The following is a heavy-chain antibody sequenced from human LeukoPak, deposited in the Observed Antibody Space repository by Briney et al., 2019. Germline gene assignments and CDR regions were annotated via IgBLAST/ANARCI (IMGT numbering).Heavy chain of an antibody. D-gene: IGHD1-26*01. CDR3: ARGLRSGSYCDY. V-gene: IGHV3-7*01. J-gene: IGHJ4*02. CDR1: GFTFSSYW. Sequence: GGSLRLSCAASGFTFSSYWMSWVRQAPGKGLEWVANIKQDGSEKYYVDSVKGRFTISRDNAKNSLYLQMDSLRDEDTAVYYCARGLRSGSYCDYWGQGTLVTVSS. CDR2: IKQDGSEK.